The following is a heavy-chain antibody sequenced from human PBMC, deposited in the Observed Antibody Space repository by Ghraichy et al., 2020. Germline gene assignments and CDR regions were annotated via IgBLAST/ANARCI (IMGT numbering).Heavy chain of an antibody. CDR3: VKDLVGGGFGAYGMDV. D-gene: IGHD2-21*01. CDR1: GFTFSSYW. J-gene: IGHJ6*02. Sequence: GGSLRLSCAASGFTFSSYWMHWVRQAPGKGLVWVSRINSDGGSTTYAYSVKGRFTISKDNAKNTLYLQMNSLRAEDTAVYYCVKDLVGGGFGAYGMDVWGQGTTVTVSS. CDR2: INSDGGST. V-gene: IGHV3-74*01.